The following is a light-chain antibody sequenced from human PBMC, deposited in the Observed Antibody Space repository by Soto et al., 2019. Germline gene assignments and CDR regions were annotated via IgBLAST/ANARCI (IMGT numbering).Light chain of an antibody. V-gene: IGLV2-14*01. J-gene: IGLJ1*01. CDR1: GSDVGGYDY. CDR2: EVT. Sequence: QSVLTQPASVSGSPGQSITFSCTGTGSDVGGYDYVSWYQHHPGKAAKVMFYEVTNRPAGVSNRFSGSKTGNTAALNISGLLAEDEADYDRSSYTSSRTYVFGNRTKGTVL. CDR3: SSYTSSRTYV.